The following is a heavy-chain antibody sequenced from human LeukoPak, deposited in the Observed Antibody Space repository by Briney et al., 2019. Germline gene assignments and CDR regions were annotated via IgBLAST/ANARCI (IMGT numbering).Heavy chain of an antibody. D-gene: IGHD6-6*01. CDR2: IYHSGST. CDR1: GGSISSGGYY. Sequence: PSQTLSLTCTVSGGSISSGGYYWSWIRQPPGKGLEWIGYIYHSGSTYYNPSLKSRVTISVDRSKNQFSLKLSSVTAADTAVYYCARDLNRSSWFDPWGQGTLVTVSS. V-gene: IGHV4-30-2*01. J-gene: IGHJ5*02. CDR3: ARDLNRSSWFDP.